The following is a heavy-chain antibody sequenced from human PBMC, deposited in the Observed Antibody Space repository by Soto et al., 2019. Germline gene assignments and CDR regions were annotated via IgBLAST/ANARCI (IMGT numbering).Heavy chain of an antibody. J-gene: IGHJ5*02. CDR3: ARDLATYYYDSSPPLHNWFDP. Sequence: SETLSLTCTVSGGSISSGDYYWSWIRQPPGKGLEWIGYIYYSGSTYYNPSLKSRVTISVDTSKNQFSLKLSSVTAADTAVYYCARDLATYYYDSSPPLHNWFDPWGQGPLVTVSS. CDR2: IYYSGST. V-gene: IGHV4-30-4*01. CDR1: GGSISSGDYY. D-gene: IGHD3-22*01.